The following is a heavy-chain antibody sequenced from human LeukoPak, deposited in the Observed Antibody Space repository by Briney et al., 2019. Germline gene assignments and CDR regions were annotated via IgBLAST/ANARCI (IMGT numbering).Heavy chain of an antibody. D-gene: IGHD3-22*01. CDR1: GGTFSSYA. V-gene: IGHV1-69*06. J-gene: IGHJ4*02. CDR2: IIPIFGTA. CDR3: ARDRAYDSSGSPFDY. Sequence: GASVKVSCKASGGTFSSYAISWVRQAPGQGLEWMGGIIPIFGTANYAQKFQGRVTITADKSTSTAYMELSSLRSEDTAVYYCARDRAYDSSGSPFDYWGQGTLVTVSS.